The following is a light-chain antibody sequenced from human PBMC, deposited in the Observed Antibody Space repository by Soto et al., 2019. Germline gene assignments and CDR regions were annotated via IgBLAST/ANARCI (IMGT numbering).Light chain of an antibody. CDR2: GAS. CDR1: QAISSH. CDR3: QQIKGYPRVT. V-gene: IGKV1-9*01. J-gene: IGKJ1*01. Sequence: IQLTQSPSSLSASVGDRVSITCRASQAISSHLAWYQQKPGTGPKLLIHGASVLQTGVPSRFSGSGNGPGTEFTLTISSLQPEDFATYFCQQIKGYPRVTFGQGTKVDIK.